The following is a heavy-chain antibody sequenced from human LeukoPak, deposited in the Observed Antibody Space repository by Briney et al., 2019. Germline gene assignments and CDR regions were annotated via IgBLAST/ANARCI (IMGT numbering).Heavy chain of an antibody. V-gene: IGHV3-74*01. Sequence: GGSLRLSCAASGFTFSSYWMHWVRQAPGKGLMWVSRINSDGSTTSYADSVKGRFTISRDDAKNTLYLQMNSLRVEDTAVYYCTRINYGWGQGTLVTVSS. CDR3: TRINYG. J-gene: IGHJ4*02. CDR1: GFTFSSYW. D-gene: IGHD3-16*01. CDR2: INSDGSTT.